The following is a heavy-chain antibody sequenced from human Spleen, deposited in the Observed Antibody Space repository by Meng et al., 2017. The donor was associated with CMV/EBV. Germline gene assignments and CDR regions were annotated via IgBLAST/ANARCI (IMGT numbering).Heavy chain of an antibody. CDR2: INPKSGDR. CDR1: GYTFTGYY. Sequence: VSVKVSCKTSGYTFTGYYMHWVRQAPGQGLEWMGWINPKSGDRNYAEKFQGRVTMTWDTAISTAYMELRRLTSDDTAVYYCASPIILVPAVVDYYYGVDVWGRGTTVTVSS. J-gene: IGHJ6*02. D-gene: IGHD2-2*01. CDR3: ASPIILVPAVVDYYYGVDV. V-gene: IGHV1-2*02.